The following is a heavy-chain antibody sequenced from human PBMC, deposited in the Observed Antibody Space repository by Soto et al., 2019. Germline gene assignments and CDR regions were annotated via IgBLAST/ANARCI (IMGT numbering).Heavy chain of an antibody. Sequence: GGSLRLSYAASGFTFSSYAMSWVRQAPGKGLEWVSAISGSGGSTYYADSVKGRFTISRDNSKNTLYLQMNSLRAEDTAVYYCAKDKGLLWLGESTMGIFDYCGQGTLVTVSS. CDR3: AKDKGLLWLGESTMGIFDY. D-gene: IGHD3-10*01. CDR2: ISGSGGST. CDR1: GFTFSSYA. V-gene: IGHV3-23*01. J-gene: IGHJ4*02.